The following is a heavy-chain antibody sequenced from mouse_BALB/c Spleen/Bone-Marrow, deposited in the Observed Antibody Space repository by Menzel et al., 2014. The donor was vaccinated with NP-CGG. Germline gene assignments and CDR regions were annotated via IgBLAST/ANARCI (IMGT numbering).Heavy chain of an antibody. Sequence: QVQLQQPGPELVKPGTSVKMSCKASGYTFTDYVIIWVKQRTGQGLEWIGEIYPGSGSTSYNEKFKDKASLTADKSSNTTYMQLSSLTSEDSAVYFSARGGNFAAMDYWGQGTSVTVSS. CDR1: GYTFTDYV. CDR2: IYPGSGST. D-gene: IGHD2-1*01. J-gene: IGHJ4*01. CDR3: ARGGNFAAMDY. V-gene: IGHV1-77*01.